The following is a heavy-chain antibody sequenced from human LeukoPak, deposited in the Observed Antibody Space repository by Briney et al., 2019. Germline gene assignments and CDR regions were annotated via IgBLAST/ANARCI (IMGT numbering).Heavy chain of an antibody. D-gene: IGHD4-17*01. CDR1: GFTLSGYW. J-gene: IGHJ4*02. Sequence: GGSLRLSCVAPGFTLSGYWASWVRQAPGKGLEWVANIKQDGSEKYYMDSVKGRFTLSRDNTKNTLYLQMNSLRAEDTAVYYCARDDTVTTRVGFIDWGQRILVTVSS. V-gene: IGHV3-7*01. CDR2: IKQDGSEK. CDR3: ARDDTVTTRVGFID.